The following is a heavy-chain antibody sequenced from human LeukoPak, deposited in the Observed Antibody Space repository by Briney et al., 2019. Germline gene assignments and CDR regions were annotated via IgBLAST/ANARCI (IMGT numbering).Heavy chain of an antibody. D-gene: IGHD3-22*01. CDR2: IRYDGSNK. CDR3: ATRNYYDSSGQRDY. J-gene: IGHJ4*02. CDR1: GFTFSSYG. Sequence: GGSLRLSCAASGFTFSSYGMHWVRQAPGKGLEWVAFIRYDGSNKYYADSVKGRFIISRDNSKNTMYLQMNSLRAEDTAVYYCATRNYYDSSGQRDYWGQGTLVTVSS. V-gene: IGHV3-30*02.